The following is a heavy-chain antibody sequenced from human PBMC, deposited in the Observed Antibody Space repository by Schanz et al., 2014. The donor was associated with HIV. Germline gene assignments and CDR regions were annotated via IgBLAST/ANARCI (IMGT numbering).Heavy chain of an antibody. CDR1: GFTFKTYR. CDR3: ARDLHDYGDARTDY. J-gene: IGHJ4*02. V-gene: IGHV3-7*01. D-gene: IGHD4-17*01. Sequence: EGQLVESGGGLVQPGGSLRLSCAASGFTFKTYRMSWVRQAPGKGLEWLANIKLDGSEKYYVDSVKGRFTISRDNTNNSLHLQMSRLGAEDTAVYYCARDLHDYGDARTDYWGQGILVTVSS. CDR2: IKLDGSEK.